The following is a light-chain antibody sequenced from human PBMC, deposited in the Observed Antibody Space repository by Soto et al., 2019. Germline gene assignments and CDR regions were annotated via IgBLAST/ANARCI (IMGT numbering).Light chain of an antibody. CDR3: QQYGSSRGT. V-gene: IGKV3-15*01. CDR1: QSVSSN. Sequence: EIVMTQSPATLSVSPGERATLSCRASQSVSSNLAWYQQKPGQAPRLLIYGASTRATGIPARFSGSGSGTDFTLTISSLEPEDSAVYYCQQYGSSRGTFGQGTKVDIK. J-gene: IGKJ1*01. CDR2: GAS.